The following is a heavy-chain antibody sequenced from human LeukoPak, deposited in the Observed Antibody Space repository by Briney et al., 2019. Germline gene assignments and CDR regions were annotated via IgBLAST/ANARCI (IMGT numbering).Heavy chain of an antibody. J-gene: IGHJ4*02. V-gene: IGHV1-2*02. CDR2: INPNSGGT. CDR1: GYTFTVYY. Sequence: ASVTVSCKASGYTFTVYYMHWVRQAPGQGREWMGWINPNSGGTNYAQKFQGRVTMTRDTSISTAYMELSRLRSDDTAVYYCARDTSRILYSLVYWGQGTLVTVSS. CDR3: ARDTSRILYSLVY. D-gene: IGHD2-8*01.